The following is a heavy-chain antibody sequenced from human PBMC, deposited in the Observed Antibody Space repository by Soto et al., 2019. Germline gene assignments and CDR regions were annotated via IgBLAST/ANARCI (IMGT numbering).Heavy chain of an antibody. CDR1: GLTISGKKY. D-gene: IGHD1-1*01. Sequence: GSLRLSCAAFGLTISGKKYVAWVRQAPGKGLEWVSALYDVDGSFYADSVKGRFTTSSDSSKTTVYLQMNDLRPDDTAVYYCATWHEREHAYDVWGQGTTVTVSS. CDR3: ATWHEREHAYDV. CDR2: LYDVDGS. V-gene: IGHV3-53*01. J-gene: IGHJ3*01.